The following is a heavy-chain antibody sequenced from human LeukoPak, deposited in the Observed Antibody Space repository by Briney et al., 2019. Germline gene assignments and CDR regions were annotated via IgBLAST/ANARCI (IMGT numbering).Heavy chain of an antibody. CDR2: FNPGGST. V-gene: IGHV4-34*01. J-gene: IGHJ4*02. Sequence: PSETLSLTCAVSGGSFSGYSWTWIRQPPGQGLQWLGVFNPGGSTNYNPSLKSRVTISVDTSKNQFSLKLTSVTAADTAVYYCARRYGPQSYVDSWGQGTLVTVSS. D-gene: IGHD3-10*01. CDR3: ARRYGPQSYVDS. CDR1: GGSFSGYS.